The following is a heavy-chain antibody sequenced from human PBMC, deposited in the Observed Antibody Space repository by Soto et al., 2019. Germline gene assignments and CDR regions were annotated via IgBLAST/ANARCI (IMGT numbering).Heavy chain of an antibody. D-gene: IGHD2-8*02. CDR3: ARHKTPLFCTGTDCQTPHFDY. CDR2: IDPRNSDT. CDR1: EYIFTSFW. Sequence: ESLKISCKGSEYIFTSFWISWVRQMPGKGLDWMGSIDPRNSDTNYSPSFQGHVTISIDRSIDTAYLQWSSLKAADSAMYFCARHKTPLFCTGTDCQTPHFDYWGQGSLVTVSS. V-gene: IGHV5-10-1*01. J-gene: IGHJ4*02.